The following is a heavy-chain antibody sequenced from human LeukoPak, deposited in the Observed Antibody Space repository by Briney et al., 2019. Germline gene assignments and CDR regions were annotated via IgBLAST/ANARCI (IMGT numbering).Heavy chain of an antibody. CDR3: ARDYGAVTTYR. J-gene: IGHJ5*02. CDR1: GGSISSYY. V-gene: IGHV4-59*12. CDR2: IYSSGTT. Sequence: PSETLSLTCTVSGGSISSYYWNWIRQPPGKGLEWIGFIYSSGTTNYNPSLKSRVTISVDTSKNQFSLKLSSVTAADTAVYYCARDYGAVTTYRWGQGTLVTVSS. D-gene: IGHD4-11*01.